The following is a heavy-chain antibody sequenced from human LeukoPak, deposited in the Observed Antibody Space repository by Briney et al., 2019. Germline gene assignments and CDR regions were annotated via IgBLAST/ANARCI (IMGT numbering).Heavy chain of an antibody. D-gene: IGHD4-17*01. J-gene: IGHJ4*02. Sequence: GGSLRLSCAASGFIFSSYSMNWVRQAPGKGLEWVSYISSSDNIFYADSVKGRFTISRDNARNSLYLQMNSLRAEDTAVYYCARGVYGDYYFDYWGQGTLVTVSS. CDR1: GFIFSSYS. V-gene: IGHV3-48*01. CDR2: ISSSDNI. CDR3: ARGVYGDYYFDY.